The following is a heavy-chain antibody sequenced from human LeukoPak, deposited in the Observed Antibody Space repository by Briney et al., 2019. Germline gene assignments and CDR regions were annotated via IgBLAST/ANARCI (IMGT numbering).Heavy chain of an antibody. CDR2: IHYDSTTD. J-gene: IGHJ4*02. D-gene: IGHD1-7*01. CDR3: AKDWNWAIDY. Sequence: GESLRLSCAASGFDFSTYGMYWVWKAPGPGKELVAYIHYDSTTDDYADSVHGRFALSRDNSKDTLFLQMNNLRVGDMAVLYCAKDWNWAIDYWGQGPLVTVSS. V-gene: IGHV3-30*02. CDR1: GFDFSTYG.